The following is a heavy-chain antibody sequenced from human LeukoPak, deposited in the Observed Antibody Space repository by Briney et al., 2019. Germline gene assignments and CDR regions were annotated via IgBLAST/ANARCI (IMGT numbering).Heavy chain of an antibody. D-gene: IGHD5-12*01. V-gene: IGHV4-39*07. Sequence: SETLSLTCTVSGGSISSSTYYWGWIRQPPGKGLEWIGSIYYSGGTYYNPSLKSRVTISVDTSKNQFSLKLTSVTAADTAVYYCATSLYGDYEADYWGPGILVTVSS. CDR3: ATSLYGDYEADY. CDR1: GGSISSSTYY. J-gene: IGHJ4*02. CDR2: IYYSGGT.